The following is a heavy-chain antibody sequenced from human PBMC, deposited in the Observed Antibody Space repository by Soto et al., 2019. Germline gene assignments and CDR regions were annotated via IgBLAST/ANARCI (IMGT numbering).Heavy chain of an antibody. J-gene: IGHJ6*02. CDR3: AREHGGSSGYYSAPHYYYYGMDV. Sequence: GASVKVSCKASGYTFTSYYMHWVRQAPGQGLEWMGIINPSGGSTSYAQKFQGRVTMTRDTSTSTIYMELSSPRSEDTAVYYCAREHGGSSGYYSAPHYYYYGMDVWGQGTTVTVSS. CDR1: GYTFTSYY. D-gene: IGHD3-22*01. V-gene: IGHV1-46*01. CDR2: INPSGGST.